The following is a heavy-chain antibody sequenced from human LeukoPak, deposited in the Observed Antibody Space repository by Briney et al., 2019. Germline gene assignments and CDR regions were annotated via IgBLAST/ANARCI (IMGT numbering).Heavy chain of an antibody. CDR1: GFTFSSYA. Sequence: GRSLRLSCAASGFTFSSYAMSWVRQIPGKGLEWVSAISGSDAGTYYADSVKGRFTISRDNSKNTLYLQMNRLRAEDTAVYYCAKGSRGSCSRTYCYPFDYWGQGTLVTVSS. J-gene: IGHJ4*02. CDR3: AKGSRGSCSRTYCYPFDY. CDR2: ISGSDAGT. D-gene: IGHD2-2*01. V-gene: IGHV3-23*01.